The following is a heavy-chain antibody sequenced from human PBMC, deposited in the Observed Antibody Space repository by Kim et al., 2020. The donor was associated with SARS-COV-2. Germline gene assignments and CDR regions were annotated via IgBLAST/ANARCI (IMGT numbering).Heavy chain of an antibody. J-gene: IGHJ4*02. V-gene: IGHV3-30*07. CDR3: AREWAGYGSVSYPHY. Sequence: DSLKGRCTISRDNSKNTLYLQMNSLRAEDTAVYYCAREWAGYGSVSYPHYWGQGTLVTVSS. D-gene: IGHD3-10*01.